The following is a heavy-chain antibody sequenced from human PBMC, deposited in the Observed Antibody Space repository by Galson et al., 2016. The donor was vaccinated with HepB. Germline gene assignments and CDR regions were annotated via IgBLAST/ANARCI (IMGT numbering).Heavy chain of an antibody. D-gene: IGHD3-22*01. J-gene: IGHJ2*01. CDR3: ARGGSSSYYYHWYFDL. CDR2: SNHSGST. CDR1: GGSFSGYY. V-gene: IGHV4-34*01. Sequence: SETLSLTCAVYGGSFSGYYWSWIRQSPGKGLEWIGESNHSGSTTYNPSLKSRLTISLDTSKNQFSLRLSSVTAADTAVYYCARGGSSSYYYHWYFDLWGRGTLVTVSS.